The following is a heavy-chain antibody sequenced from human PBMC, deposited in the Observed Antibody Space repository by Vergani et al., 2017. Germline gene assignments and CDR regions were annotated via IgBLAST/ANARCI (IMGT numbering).Heavy chain of an antibody. D-gene: IGHD3-22*01. J-gene: IGHJ4*02. Sequence: EVQLVESGGGLVQPGGSLKLSCAASGFTFSGSAMHWVRQASGKGLEWVGRIRSKANSYATAYAASVKGRFTISRDDSKNTAYLQMNSLKTEDTAVYYCARSHYYDSSGYYYEGYYFDYWGQGTLVTVSS. V-gene: IGHV3-73*02. CDR1: GFTFSGSA. CDR2: IRSKANSYAT. CDR3: ARSHYYDSSGYYYEGYYFDY.